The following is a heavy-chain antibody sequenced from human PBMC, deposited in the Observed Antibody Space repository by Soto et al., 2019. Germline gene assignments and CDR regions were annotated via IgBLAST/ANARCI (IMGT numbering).Heavy chain of an antibody. D-gene: IGHD5-12*01. J-gene: IGHJ5*02. CDR3: ARHHGPTTSENWFDP. CDR2: ISTYSGDT. Sequence: QVHLVQSGVEVKTPGASVKVSCQASGYTFFTYAISWVRQAPGQGLEGMGWISTYSGDTKYAQKFQGRVTMTTSTSTTTAYLEPRSLRSDDTAVDYCARHHGPTTSENWFDPWGQGTLVTVSS. CDR1: GYTFFTYA. V-gene: IGHV1-18*01.